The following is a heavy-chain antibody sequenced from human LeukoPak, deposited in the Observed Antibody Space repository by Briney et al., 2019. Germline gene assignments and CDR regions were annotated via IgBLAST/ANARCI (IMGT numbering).Heavy chain of an antibody. CDR3: ARGRRPYDYVWGSYRYRDYYYYYMDV. Sequence: SETLSLTCTVSGGSISSYYWSWIRQPAGKGLEWIGRIYTSGSTNYNPSLKSRVTMSVDTSKNQFSLKLSSVTAADTAVYYCARGRRPYDYVWGSYRYRDYYYYYMDVWGKGTTVTVSS. D-gene: IGHD3-16*02. CDR1: GGSISSYY. CDR2: IYTSGST. V-gene: IGHV4-4*07. J-gene: IGHJ6*03.